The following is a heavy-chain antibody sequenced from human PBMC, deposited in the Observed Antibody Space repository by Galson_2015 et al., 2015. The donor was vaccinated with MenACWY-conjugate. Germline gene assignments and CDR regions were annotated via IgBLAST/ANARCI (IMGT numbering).Heavy chain of an antibody. J-gene: IGHJ4*02. CDR2: IRYDGSNK. Sequence: SLRLSCAASGFTFSNAWMNWVRQAPGKGLEWVAFIRYDGSNKYYADSVKGRFTISRDNSKNTLYLQMNSLRAEDTAVYYCAKDHGGPGDGGSYLDYWGQGTLVTVSS. CDR1: GFTFSNAW. V-gene: IGHV3-30*02. D-gene: IGHD1-26*01. CDR3: AKDHGGPGDGGSYLDY.